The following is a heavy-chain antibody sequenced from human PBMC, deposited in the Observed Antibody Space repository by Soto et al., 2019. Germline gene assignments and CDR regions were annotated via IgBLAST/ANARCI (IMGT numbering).Heavy chain of an antibody. D-gene: IGHD3-10*01. V-gene: IGHV3-64*01. CDR2: ISSNGGST. Sequence: EVQLVESGGGLVQPGGSLRLSCAASGFTFSSYAMHWVRQAPGKGLEYVSAISSNGGSTYYANSVKGRFTISRDNSKNTLYLQMGSLRAEDIAVYYCARALSYGSGSSSFDYLGQGTLVTVSS. CDR3: ARALSYGSGSSSFDY. J-gene: IGHJ4*02. CDR1: GFTFSSYA.